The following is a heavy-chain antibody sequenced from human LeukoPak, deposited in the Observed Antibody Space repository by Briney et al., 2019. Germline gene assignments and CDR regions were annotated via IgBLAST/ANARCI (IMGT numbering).Heavy chain of an antibody. D-gene: IGHD6-19*01. CDR1: GGSISSYY. Sequence: SETLSLTCTVSGGSISSYYWSWIRQPPGKGLEWIGYIYYSGTTNYHPSLKSRVTISVDTSRNQLSLKLSSVTAADTAVYYCARSALHSGGWHPDYWGQGTLVTVSS. CDR3: ARSALHSGGWHPDY. J-gene: IGHJ4*02. CDR2: IYYSGTT. V-gene: IGHV4-59*08.